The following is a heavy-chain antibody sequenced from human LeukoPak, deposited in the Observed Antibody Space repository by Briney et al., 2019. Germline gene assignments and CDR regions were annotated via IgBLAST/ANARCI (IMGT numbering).Heavy chain of an antibody. D-gene: IGHD4-11*01. CDR2: INHSGST. CDR1: GGSFSGYY. V-gene: IGHV4-34*01. Sequence: SETLSLTCAVYGGSFSGYYWSWIRQPPGKGLEWIGEINHSGSTNYNPALKSRVTISVDKSKNQFSLKLSSVTAADTAVFYCARRTTVTIPFGYWGQGTLVTVSS. CDR3: ARRTTVTIPFGY. J-gene: IGHJ4*02.